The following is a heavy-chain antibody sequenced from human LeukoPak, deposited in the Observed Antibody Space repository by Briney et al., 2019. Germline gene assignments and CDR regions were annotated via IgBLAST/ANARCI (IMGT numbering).Heavy chain of an antibody. J-gene: IGHJ5*02. Sequence: GGSLRLSCAASGFTFSSYGMHWVRQAPGKGLEWVAVISYDGSNKYYAGSVKGRFTISRDNSKNTLYLQMNSLRAEDTAVYYCAKAGYSSSWYNWFDPWGQGTLVTVSS. CDR3: AKAGYSSSWYNWFDP. V-gene: IGHV3-30*18. CDR2: ISYDGSNK. CDR1: GFTFSSYG. D-gene: IGHD6-13*01.